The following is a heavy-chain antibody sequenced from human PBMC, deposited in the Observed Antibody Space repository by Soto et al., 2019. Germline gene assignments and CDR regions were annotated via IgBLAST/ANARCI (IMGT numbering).Heavy chain of an antibody. V-gene: IGHV4-39*01. Sequence: SETLSLTCTVSGGSISSSSYYWGWIRQPPGKGLEWIGSIYYSGSTYYNPSLKSRVTISVDTSKNQFFLKLSSVTAADTAVYYCARHSDPETNVVVVAAIDYWGQGTLVTVSS. CDR1: GGSISSSSYY. CDR3: ARHSDPETNVVVVAAIDY. CDR2: IYYSGST. D-gene: IGHD2-15*01. J-gene: IGHJ4*02.